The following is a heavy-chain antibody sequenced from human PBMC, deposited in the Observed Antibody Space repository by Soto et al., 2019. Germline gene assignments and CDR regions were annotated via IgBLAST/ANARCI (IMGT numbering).Heavy chain of an antibody. CDR2: MSGSSSTT. CDR1: GLTFSNYA. J-gene: IGHJ4*02. Sequence: PGGSLRLSCATSGLTFSNYAMSWVRQAPGGGLEWVSPMSGSSSTTYYADSVKGRFTISRDRSKNTLYLQMSSLRAEDTALYYCAKNKERELPRVIDFWGQGTLVTVSS. D-gene: IGHD1-7*01. CDR3: AKNKERELPRVIDF. V-gene: IGHV3-23*01.